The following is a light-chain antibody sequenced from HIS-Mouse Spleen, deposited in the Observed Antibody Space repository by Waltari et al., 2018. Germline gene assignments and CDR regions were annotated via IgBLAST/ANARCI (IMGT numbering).Light chain of an antibody. CDR2: EDS. CDR3: YSTDSSGNHRV. V-gene: IGLV3-10*01. CDR1: ALPKKY. Sequence: SYELTQPPSVSVSPGQTARITCSGDALPKKYAYWYQQKSGQAPVLVIYEDSKRPSGITERCSGSSSGTMATLTISGAQVEDEADYYCYSTDSSGNHRVFGGGTKLTVL. J-gene: IGLJ2*01.